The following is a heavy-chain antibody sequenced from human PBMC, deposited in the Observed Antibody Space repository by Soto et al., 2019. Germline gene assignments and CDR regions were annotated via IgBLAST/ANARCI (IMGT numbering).Heavy chain of an antibody. Sequence: PGGSLRLSCAASGFTLSDHYVSCIRQTPGKGLEWVAFIGGAGGRSSYAESVKGRFTISRDNAKNSVFLQMNTLRVEDTALYYCAREGAQAPIVTCFYGMDVWAQWTTVTVSS. CDR1: GFTLSDHY. CDR2: IGGAGGRS. CDR3: AREGAQAPIVTCFYGMDV. V-gene: IGHV3-11*06. J-gene: IGHJ6*02. D-gene: IGHD3-16*02.